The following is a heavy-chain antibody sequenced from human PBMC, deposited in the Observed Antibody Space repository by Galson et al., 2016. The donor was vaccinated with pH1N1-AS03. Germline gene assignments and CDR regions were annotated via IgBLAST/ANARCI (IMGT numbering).Heavy chain of an antibody. Sequence: PALVKPTQTLTLTCTFSGFSLSTGGVHVAWIRQPPGKALEWLALIFWDGETRYSPSLRSRLTITKDTSKNQVVLTMTNMDPVDTATYYCARSTHVNEGLDFWGQGTLDTVSS. CDR2: IFWDGET. V-gene: IGHV2-5*02. CDR3: ARSTHVNEGLDF. J-gene: IGHJ4*02. D-gene: IGHD2-8*01. CDR1: GFSLSTGGVH.